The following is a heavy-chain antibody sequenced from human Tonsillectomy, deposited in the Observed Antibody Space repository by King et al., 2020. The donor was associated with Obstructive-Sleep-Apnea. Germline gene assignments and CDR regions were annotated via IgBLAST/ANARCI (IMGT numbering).Heavy chain of an antibody. Sequence: QLQESGPGLVKPSETLSLTCTVSGGSISSSSYYWGWIRQPPGKGLEWIGSIYYSGSTYYNPSLKSRVTISVDTSKNQFSLKLSSVTAADTAVYYCARDRWRQLPPPYYGMDVWGQGTTVTVSS. D-gene: IGHD1-26*01. CDR2: IYYSGST. CDR1: GGSISSSSYY. CDR3: ARDRWRQLPPPYYGMDV. J-gene: IGHJ6*02. V-gene: IGHV4-39*07.